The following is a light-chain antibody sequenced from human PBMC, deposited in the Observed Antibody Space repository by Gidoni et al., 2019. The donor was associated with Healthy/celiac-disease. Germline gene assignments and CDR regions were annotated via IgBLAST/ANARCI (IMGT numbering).Light chain of an antibody. Sequence: QSVLTQPPSVSEAPRQRVTISCSGSSSNIGNNPVNWYQQLPGKAPKLLIYYDDLLPSGVSDRFSGSKSGTSASLAISGLQSEDEADYYCAAWDDSLNGVVFGGGTKLTVL. CDR2: YDD. CDR3: AAWDDSLNGVV. CDR1: SSNIGNNP. V-gene: IGLV1-36*01. J-gene: IGLJ2*01.